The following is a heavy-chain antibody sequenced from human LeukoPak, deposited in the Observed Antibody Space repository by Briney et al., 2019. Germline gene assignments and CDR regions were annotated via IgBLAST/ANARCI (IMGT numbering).Heavy chain of an antibody. D-gene: IGHD6-19*01. CDR2: ISYDGSNK. CDR1: GFTFSSCG. CDR3: AKALTSGWYLDAFNI. Sequence: GRSLRLSRAASGFTFSSCGMHWVRQAPGKGLEWVAVISYDGSNKYYADSVKGRFTISRDNSKNTLFLEMNSLRAEDTAVYYCAKALTSGWYLDAFNIWGQGTMVTVSS. J-gene: IGHJ3*02. V-gene: IGHV3-30*18.